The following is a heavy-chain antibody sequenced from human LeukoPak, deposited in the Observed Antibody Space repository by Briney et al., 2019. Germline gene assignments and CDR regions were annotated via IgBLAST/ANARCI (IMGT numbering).Heavy chain of an antibody. J-gene: IGHJ4*02. V-gene: IGHV4-31*03. CDR3: ARSDEGNVLKPFDY. CDR1: GGSISSGGYY. CDR2: IYYSGST. Sequence: KASETLSLTCTVSGGSISSGGYYWSRIRQHPGKGLEWIGYIYYSGSTYYNPSLKSRVTISVDTSKNQFSLKLSSVTAADTAVYYCARSDEGNVLKPFDYWGQGTLVTVSS. D-gene: IGHD1-1*01.